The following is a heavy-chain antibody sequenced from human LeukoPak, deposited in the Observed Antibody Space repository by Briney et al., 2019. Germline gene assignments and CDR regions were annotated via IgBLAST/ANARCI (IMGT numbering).Heavy chain of an antibody. CDR2: TSYDGNNK. CDR1: GFTFSSYA. J-gene: IGHJ6*02. D-gene: IGHD2-15*01. V-gene: IGHV3-30*04. Sequence: GGSLRLSCAASGFTFSSYAMHWVRQAPGRGLEWVALTSYDGNNKYSADSVKGRFTISRDNSKNTLYLQMNSLRAEDTAVYYCARVSRGWSLYYGMDVWGQGTTVTVSS. CDR3: ARVSRGWSLYYGMDV.